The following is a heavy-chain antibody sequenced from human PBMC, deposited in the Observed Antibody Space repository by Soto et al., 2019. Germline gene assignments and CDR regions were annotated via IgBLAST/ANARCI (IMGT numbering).Heavy chain of an antibody. D-gene: IGHD6-6*01. V-gene: IGHV1-24*01. CDR3: ALGLISSFPVNPHSPSFY. CDR2: FDPEDGET. J-gene: IGHJ4*01. Sequence: GASVKVSCKVSGYTLTELSMHWVRQAPGKGLEWMGGFDPEDGETIYAQKFQGRVTMTEDTSTDTAYMELSSLRSEDTAVYYCALGLISSFPVNPHSPSFYWRRRTLVTASS. CDR1: GYTLTELS.